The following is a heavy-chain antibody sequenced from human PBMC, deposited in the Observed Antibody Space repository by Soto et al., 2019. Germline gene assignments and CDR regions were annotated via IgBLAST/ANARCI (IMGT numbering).Heavy chain of an antibody. Sequence: GGSLILSCAASGFIFSSYGMHWVRQAPGKGLEWVAVISYDGSNKYYADSVKGRFTISRDNSKNTLYLQMNSLRAEDTAVYYYAKDGGSYCIDYWGQGTLVSVSS. D-gene: IGHD1-26*01. CDR2: ISYDGSNK. CDR1: GFIFSSYG. CDR3: AKDGGSYCIDY. V-gene: IGHV3-30*18. J-gene: IGHJ4*02.